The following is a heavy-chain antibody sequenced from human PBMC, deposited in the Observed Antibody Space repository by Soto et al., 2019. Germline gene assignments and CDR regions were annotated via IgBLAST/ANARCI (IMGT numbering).Heavy chain of an antibody. J-gene: IGHJ4*02. CDR3: ARGRARAARSCGRWEKHFDY. V-gene: IGHV4-34*01. CDR1: GGSFGGYY. CDR2: INHSGST. D-gene: IGHD6-6*01. Sequence: SATLSLTCAVYGGSFGGYYCSCIRQPPGKGREWIGEINHSGSTNYNPSLKSRVTISVDTSKNQFSLKLSSVTAADTAVYYCARGRARAARSCGRWEKHFDYWGQGTLVTVSS.